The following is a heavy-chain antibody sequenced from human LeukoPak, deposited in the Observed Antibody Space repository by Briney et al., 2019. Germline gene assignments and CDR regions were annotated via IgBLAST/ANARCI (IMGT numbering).Heavy chain of an antibody. J-gene: IGHJ5*02. CDR2: INTDGSST. V-gene: IGHV3-74*01. CDR3: ARENFDP. Sequence: QPGGSLRLSCAPSGVTFNKYWTHSVPQAPGKGLLWVSSINTDGSSTSYADSVKGRFTITRDNAKNMVYLQMNSLRGEDTAVYYCARENFDPWGQGTQVTVSS. CDR1: GVTFNKYW.